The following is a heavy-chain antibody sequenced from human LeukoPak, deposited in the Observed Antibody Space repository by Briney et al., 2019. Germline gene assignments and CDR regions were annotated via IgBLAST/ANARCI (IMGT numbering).Heavy chain of an antibody. Sequence: SETLSLTCAVSGGSISSSNWWSWVRQPPGKGLEWIGEIYHSGNTNYNPSLKSRVTISVDKSKNQFSLKLNSMTAADTAVYYCARVLGGAWYGIEDWGQGTLVTVSS. D-gene: IGHD6-19*01. CDR2: IYHSGNT. J-gene: IGHJ4*02. CDR1: GGSISSSNW. V-gene: IGHV4-4*02. CDR3: ARVLGGAWYGIED.